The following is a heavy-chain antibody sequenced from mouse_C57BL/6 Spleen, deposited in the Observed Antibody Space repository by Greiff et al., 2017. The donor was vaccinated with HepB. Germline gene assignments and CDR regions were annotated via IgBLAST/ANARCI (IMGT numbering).Heavy chain of an antibody. J-gene: IGHJ1*03. CDR1: GYTFTSYW. CDR3: ARWGTTIVCPSYWYFDV. D-gene: IGHD1-1*01. CDR2: IYPSDSET. V-gene: IGHV1-52*01. Sequence: VQLQQPGAELVRPGSSVKLSCKASGYTFTSYWMHWVKQRPIQGLEWIGNIYPSDSETHYNQKFKDKATLTVDKSSSTAYMRLSSLTSGDSAVYYCARWGTTIVCPSYWYFDVWGTGTTVTVAS.